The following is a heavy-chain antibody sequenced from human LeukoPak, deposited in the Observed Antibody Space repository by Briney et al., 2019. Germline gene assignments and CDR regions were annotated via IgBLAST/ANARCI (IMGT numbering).Heavy chain of an antibody. CDR1: GGSISSYY. D-gene: IGHD5-12*01. CDR2: TYYSRST. V-gene: IGHV4-59*01. J-gene: IGHJ3*02. CDR3: ARATRYTAYDFAFDI. Sequence: PSETLSLTCTVSGGSISSYYWIWIRQPPGKGLDWIGYTYYSRSTNYNPSLKSRVTISVDTSKNQFSLNLTSVTAADTAVYYCARATRYTAYDFAFDIWGQGTMVTASS.